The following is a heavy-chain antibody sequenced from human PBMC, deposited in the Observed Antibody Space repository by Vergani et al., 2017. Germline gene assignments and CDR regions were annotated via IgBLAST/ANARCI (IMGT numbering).Heavy chain of an antibody. CDR3: ARQVKYCSSTSCYKYNWFDP. CDR1: GYSFTSYW. J-gene: IGHJ5*02. V-gene: IGHV5-10-1*03. CDR2: IDPSDSYT. D-gene: IGHD2-2*02. Sequence: EVQLVPSGAEVKKPGESLRISCKGSGYSFTSYWISWVRQMPGKGLEWMGRIDPSDSYTNYSPSFQGHVTISADKSISTAYLQWSSLKASDTAMYYCARQVKYCSSTSCYKYNWFDPWGQGTLVTVSS.